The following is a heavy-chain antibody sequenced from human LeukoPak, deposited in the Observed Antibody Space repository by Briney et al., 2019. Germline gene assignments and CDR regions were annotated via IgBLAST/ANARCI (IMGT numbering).Heavy chain of an antibody. Sequence: SETLSLTCSVSGGSISGSTYYWGWIRQPPGKGLEWIGSIYSGGGSYYNPSLESRVTISEDTSENQFSLKLSSVTAADTAVYYCARLIWGISVAAPDYWGQGTLVTVSS. D-gene: IGHD6-19*01. CDR1: GGSISGSTYY. CDR2: IYSGGGS. CDR3: ARLIWGISVAAPDY. J-gene: IGHJ4*02. V-gene: IGHV4-39*01.